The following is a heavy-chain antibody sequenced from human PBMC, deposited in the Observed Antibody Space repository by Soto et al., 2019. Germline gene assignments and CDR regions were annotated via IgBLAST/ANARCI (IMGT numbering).Heavy chain of an antibody. V-gene: IGHV4-34*01. CDR2: INHSGST. D-gene: IGHD2-2*01. CDR1: GGSIRDYF. J-gene: IGHJ6*02. Sequence: TLSLTCSVSGGSIRDYFWSWIRQPPGKGLEWIGEINHSGSTNYNPSLKSRVTISVDTSKNQFSLKLSSVTAADTAVYDCARGRFRGLVVVPAAIGSMDVWGQGTTVTVSS. CDR3: ARGRFRGLVVVPAAIGSMDV.